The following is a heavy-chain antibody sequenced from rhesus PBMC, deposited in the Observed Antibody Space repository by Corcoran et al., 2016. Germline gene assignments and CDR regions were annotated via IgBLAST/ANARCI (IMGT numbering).Heavy chain of an antibody. CDR1: GGSISGGYD. Sequence: QVQLQESGPGVVKPSETLSLTCAGSGGSISGGYDWSWIRQPPGKGLEWIGYIYGSSRSTNYNPSLKNRVTISKDASKNELSLKLSTVTAADTAVYYCARIYTVTWLPIDYWGQGVLVTVSS. CDR3: ARIYTVTWLPIDY. CDR2: IYGSSRST. J-gene: IGHJ4*01. V-gene: IGHV4-76*01. D-gene: IGHD4-23*01.